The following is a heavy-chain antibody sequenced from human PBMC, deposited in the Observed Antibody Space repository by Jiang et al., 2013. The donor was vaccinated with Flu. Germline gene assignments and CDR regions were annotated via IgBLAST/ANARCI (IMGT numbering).Heavy chain of an antibody. CDR2: IYPGDSDT. CDR1: GYSFTSYW. CDR3: ARHGVRYVQWLVQDY. J-gene: IGHJ4*02. D-gene: IGHD6-19*01. Sequence: GAEVKKPGESLKISCKGSGYSFTSYWIGWVRQMPGKGLEWMGIIYPGDSDTRYSPPFQGQVTISADKSISTAYLQWSSLKASDTAMYYCARHGVRYVQWLVQDYWGQGTLVTVSS. V-gene: IGHV5-51*01.